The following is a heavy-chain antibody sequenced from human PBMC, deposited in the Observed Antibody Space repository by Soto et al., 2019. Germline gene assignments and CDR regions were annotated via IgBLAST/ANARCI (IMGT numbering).Heavy chain of an antibody. CDR3: ARLLLYGTASRVYFDS. J-gene: IGHJ4*02. V-gene: IGHV4-39*01. Sequence: QLHLQESFPVLVKPSETLALTCTVSGGSISSSSYYWGWIRQPPGKGLEWIGSINYSGRTYYNPALKSRVTISVETSKNQFSLKLSSVTAADTVVYYCARLLLYGTASRVYFDSWGQVTLVTVSS. CDR1: GGSISSSSYY. D-gene: IGHD3-10*01. CDR2: INYSGRT.